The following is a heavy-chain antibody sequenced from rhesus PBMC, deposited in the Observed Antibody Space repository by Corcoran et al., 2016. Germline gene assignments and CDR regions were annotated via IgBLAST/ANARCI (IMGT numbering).Heavy chain of an antibody. CDR1: GGSIRSGYYY. D-gene: IGHD1-44*02. V-gene: IGHV4-122*02. J-gene: IGHJ1*01. CDR3: ARDGREYFEF. Sequence: QVQLQELGPGMVKRWAIMSLTCVVSGGSIRSGYYYWNWSRQPPGKGQEWTGYITYSVSTTYNPSLKSRVTISRDTSKNQFSLKLSSVTAADTAVYYCARDGREYFEFWGQGALVTVSS. CDR2: ITYSVST.